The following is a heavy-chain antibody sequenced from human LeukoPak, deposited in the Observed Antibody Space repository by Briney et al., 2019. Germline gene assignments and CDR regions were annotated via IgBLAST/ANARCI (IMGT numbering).Heavy chain of an antibody. D-gene: IGHD2-15*01. J-gene: IGHJ5*02. Sequence: SETLSLTCTVSGGSISSYYWSWIRQPAGKGLEWIGRIYTSGSTNYNPSLKSRVTMSVDTSKNQFSLKLSSVTAADTAVYYCAREHYCSGGSCHGNWFDLWGQGTLVTVSS. CDR2: IYTSGST. CDR1: GGSISSYY. V-gene: IGHV4-4*07. CDR3: AREHYCSGGSCHGNWFDL.